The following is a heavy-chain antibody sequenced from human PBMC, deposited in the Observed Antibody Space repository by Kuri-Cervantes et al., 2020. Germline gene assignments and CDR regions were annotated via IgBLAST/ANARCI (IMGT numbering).Heavy chain of an antibody. V-gene: IGHV4-4*07. D-gene: IGHD3-3*01. CDR2: IYSSGST. CDR1: GGFISSYY. CDR3: ARGQPTYYDFLGAPGTFYMDV. J-gene: IGHJ6*03. Sequence: SETLSLTCSVSGGFISSYYWSWIRQPAGKGLEWIGRIYSSGSTSYNPSLKSRVNISVDKSKKQFSLKLSSVTAADTAVYYCARGQPTYYDFLGAPGTFYMDVWGKGTTVTVSS.